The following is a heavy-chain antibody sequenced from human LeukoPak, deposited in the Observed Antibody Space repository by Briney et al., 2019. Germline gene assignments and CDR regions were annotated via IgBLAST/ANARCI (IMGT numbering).Heavy chain of an antibody. CDR2: ISYDGSNK. CDR3: AKDSRLRSGYGSGSYYGIDY. CDR1: GFTFSSYG. V-gene: IGHV3-30*18. Sequence: GGSLRLSCAASGFTFSSYGMSWVRQAPGKGLEWVAVISYDGSNKYYADSVKGRFTISRDNSKNTLYLQMNSLRAEDTAVYYCAKDSRLRSGYGSGSYYGIDYWGQGTLVTVSS. J-gene: IGHJ4*02. D-gene: IGHD3-10*01.